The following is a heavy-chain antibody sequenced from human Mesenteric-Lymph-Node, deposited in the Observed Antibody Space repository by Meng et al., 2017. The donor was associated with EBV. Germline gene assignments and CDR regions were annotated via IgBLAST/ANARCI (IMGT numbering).Heavy chain of an antibody. D-gene: IGHD6-13*01. Sequence: QVQRLQAGAEVKKPGASVKVSCKASDYSFISNGISWVRQAPGQGLEWMGWISAQNGNTNYAQKFEGRVTMTTDTSTSTTFMELRNLRPDDTAVYYCARWYSSTWYGGTDYWGQGSLVTVSS. J-gene: IGHJ4*02. V-gene: IGHV1-18*01. CDR3: ARWYSSTWYGGTDY. CDR1: DYSFISNG. CDR2: ISAQNGNT.